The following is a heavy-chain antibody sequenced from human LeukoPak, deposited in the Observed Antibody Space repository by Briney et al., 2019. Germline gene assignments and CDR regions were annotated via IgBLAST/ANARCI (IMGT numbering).Heavy chain of an antibody. CDR3: ARGGDYVWFDP. CDR1: GFTFSSYG. CDR2: ISYDGSNK. V-gene: IGHV3-30*03. D-gene: IGHD4-17*01. Sequence: GGSLRLSCAASGFTFSSYGMHWVRQAPGKGLEWVAVISYDGSNKYYADSVKGRFTISRDNSKNTLYLQMNSLRAEDTAVYYCARGGDYVWFDPWGQGTLVTVSS. J-gene: IGHJ5*02.